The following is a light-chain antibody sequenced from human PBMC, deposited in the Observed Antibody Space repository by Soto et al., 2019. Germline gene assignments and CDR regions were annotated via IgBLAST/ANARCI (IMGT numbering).Light chain of an antibody. Sequence: QSALTQPASVSGSPGQSITISCSGSSSNIENNYVSWYQQLPGTAPKLLIYDNDKRPAGIPDRFSGSKSGTSATLGITGLQTGDEADYYCGAWDSSLSAVVFGGGTKLTVL. V-gene: IGLV1-51*01. CDR3: GAWDSSLSAVV. CDR2: DND. CDR1: SSNIENNY. J-gene: IGLJ2*01.